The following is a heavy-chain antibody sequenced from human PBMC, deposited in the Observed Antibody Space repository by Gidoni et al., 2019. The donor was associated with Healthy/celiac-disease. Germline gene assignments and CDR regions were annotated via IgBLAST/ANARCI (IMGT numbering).Heavy chain of an antibody. CDR2: IYTSGST. V-gene: IGHV4-4*07. CDR1: GGSISSYY. J-gene: IGHJ4*02. CDR3: ARARYSYGLCLFDY. D-gene: IGHD5-18*01. Sequence: QVQLQESGPGLVKPSETLSRTCTVSGGSISSYYWSWIRQPAGKGLEWIGRIYTSGSTNYNPSLTSRVTMSVDTSKNQFSLKLSSVTAADTAVYYCARARYSYGLCLFDYWGQGTLVTVSS.